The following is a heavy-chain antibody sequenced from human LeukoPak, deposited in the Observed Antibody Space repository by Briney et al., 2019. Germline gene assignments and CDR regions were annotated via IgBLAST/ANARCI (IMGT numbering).Heavy chain of an antibody. CDR2: IGSSGINI. V-gene: IGHV3-11*01. D-gene: IGHD1-1*01. Sequence: PGGSLRLSCEASGFTFSYYYMSWIRQAPGKGLEWVSYIGSSGINIYYADSVKGRFTISRDNARNSLYLQMNSLRAEDTAVYYCARDPYNYASLFDFWGQGTLVTVSS. CDR3: ARDPYNYASLFDF. CDR1: GFTFSYYY. J-gene: IGHJ4*02.